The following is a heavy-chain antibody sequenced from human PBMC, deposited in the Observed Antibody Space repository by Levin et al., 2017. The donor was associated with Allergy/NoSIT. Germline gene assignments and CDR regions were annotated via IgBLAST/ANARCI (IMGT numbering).Heavy chain of an antibody. CDR1: GFTFSSYG. D-gene: IGHD6-19*01. Sequence: AGGSLRLSCAASGFTFSSYGMHWVRQAPGKGLEWVAVISYDGSNKYYADSVKGRFTISRDNSKNTLYLQMNSLRAEDTAVYYCAKGERGWLVLENAFDIWGQGTMVTVSS. J-gene: IGHJ3*02. V-gene: IGHV3-30*18. CDR2: ISYDGSNK. CDR3: AKGERGWLVLENAFDI.